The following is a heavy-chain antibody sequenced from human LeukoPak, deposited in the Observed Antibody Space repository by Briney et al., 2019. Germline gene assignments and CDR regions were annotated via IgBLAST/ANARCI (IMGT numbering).Heavy chain of an antibody. CDR2: IIPIFGTA. D-gene: IGHD6-6*01. Sequence: GASVKVSCKASGGTFSSYAISWVRQAPGQGLEWMGGIIPIFGTANYAQKFQGRVTITADESTSTAYMELSSLRSEDTAVYYCARAPEQLVGDFDYWGQGTLVTVSS. V-gene: IGHV1-69*13. J-gene: IGHJ4*02. CDR1: GGTFSSYA. CDR3: ARAPEQLVGDFDY.